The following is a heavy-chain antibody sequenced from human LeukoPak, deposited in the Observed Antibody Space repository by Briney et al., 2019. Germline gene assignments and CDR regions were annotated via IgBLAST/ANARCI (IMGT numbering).Heavy chain of an antibody. CDR1: RLTFIGYT. J-gene: IGHJ4*02. CDR3: AREESGSSGWYDY. Sequence: GGSLRLSCAASRLTFIGYTMNWVRQAPGKGLEWVSSISSRSTYIYYADSVKGRFTISRDNAKNSLYLQMNSLRAEDTAVYYCAREESGSSGWYDYWGQGTLVTVSS. CDR2: ISSRSTYI. D-gene: IGHD6-19*01. V-gene: IGHV3-21*01.